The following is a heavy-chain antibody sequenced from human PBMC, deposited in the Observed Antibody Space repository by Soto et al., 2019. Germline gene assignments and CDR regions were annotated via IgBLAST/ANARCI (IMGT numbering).Heavy chain of an antibody. CDR1: GFTFSSYA. D-gene: IGHD5-18*01. CDR3: AKDRITAMIHYFDY. V-gene: IGHV3-23*01. Sequence: GGSLRLSCTASGFTFSSYAMTWVRQAPGKGLEWVSVISASGGRTYYADSVKGRFTISRDNSKSTLFLQMSTLRAEDTAVYFCAKDRITAMIHYFDYWGQGTLVTVSS. CDR2: ISASGGRT. J-gene: IGHJ4*02.